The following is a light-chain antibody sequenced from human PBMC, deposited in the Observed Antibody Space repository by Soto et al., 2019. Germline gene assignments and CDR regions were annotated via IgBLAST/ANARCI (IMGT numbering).Light chain of an antibody. Sequence: QSALTQPPSVSGAPGQRVTISCTGSSSNIGAGYDVHWYQQLPGTAPKLLIYGNSNRPSGVPDRFSGSKSGTSASLAITGLQAADEADFYCQSHDSSLSAYVFGTGTKLTVL. CDR2: GNS. V-gene: IGLV1-40*01. J-gene: IGLJ1*01. CDR3: QSHDSSLSAYV. CDR1: SSNIGAGYD.